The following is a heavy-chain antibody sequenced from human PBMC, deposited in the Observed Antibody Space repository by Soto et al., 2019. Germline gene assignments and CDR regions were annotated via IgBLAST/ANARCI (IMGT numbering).Heavy chain of an antibody. J-gene: IGHJ6*04. Sequence: QVQLQESGPGLVKPSETLSLTCAVSCGSITHYYWSCIRQPPGQGLEWIGYIYNSVNTKYTPSLNGRVTLLIETSKSQFSLHLRSVTAADTAVYYCARDFNGVLTDMRDPVGMDVWGRGTTVTVSS. CDR1: CGSITHYY. CDR3: ARDFNGVLTDMRDPVGMDV. D-gene: IGHD1-20*01. CDR2: IYNSVNT. V-gene: IGHV4-59*01.